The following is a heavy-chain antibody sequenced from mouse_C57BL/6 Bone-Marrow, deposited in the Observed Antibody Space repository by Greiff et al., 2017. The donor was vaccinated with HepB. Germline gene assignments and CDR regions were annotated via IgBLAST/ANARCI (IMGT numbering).Heavy chain of an antibody. D-gene: IGHD2-1*01. V-gene: IGHV14-4*01. J-gene: IGHJ3*01. CDR3: TTMGYGNGFAY. Sequence: VQLKESGAELVRPGASVKLSCTASGFNIKDDYMHWVKQRPEQGLEWIGWIDPENGDTEYASKFQGKATITADTSSNTAYLQLSSLTSEDTAVYYCTTMGYGNGFAYWGQGTLVTVSA. CDR1: GFNIKDDY. CDR2: IDPENGDT.